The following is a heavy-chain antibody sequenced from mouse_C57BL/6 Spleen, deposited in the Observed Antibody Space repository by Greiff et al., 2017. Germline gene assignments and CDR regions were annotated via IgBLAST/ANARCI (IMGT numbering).Heavy chain of an antibody. J-gene: IGHJ3*01. Sequence: QVQLQQSGPELVKPGASVQISCQASGYAFSSSWMNWVKQRPGKGLEWIGRIYPGDGDTNYNGKFKSKATLTADKSSSTAYMQLISLTSEDSAVYCCAGGFAYWGHGTLVTVSA. CDR1: GYAFSSSW. CDR3: AGGFAY. V-gene: IGHV1-82*01. CDR2: IYPGDGDT.